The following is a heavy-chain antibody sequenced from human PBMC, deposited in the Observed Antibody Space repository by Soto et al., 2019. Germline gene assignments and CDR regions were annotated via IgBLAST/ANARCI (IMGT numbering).Heavy chain of an antibody. D-gene: IGHD2-15*01. J-gene: IGHJ1*01. V-gene: IGHV1-69*01. CDR2: IIPIFGTA. CDR3: ARSLKEPTVAATPAEYFQH. Sequence: QVQLVQSGAEVKKPGSSVKVSCKASGGTFSSYAISWVRQAPGQGLEWMGGIIPIFGTANYAQKFQGRVTITADESKSTAYMELSSLRSEDTAVYYCARSLKEPTVAATPAEYFQHWGQGTLGTVSS. CDR1: GGTFSSYA.